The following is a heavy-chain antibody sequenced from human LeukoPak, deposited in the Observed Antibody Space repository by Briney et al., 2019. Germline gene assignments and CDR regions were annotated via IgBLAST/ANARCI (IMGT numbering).Heavy chain of an antibody. CDR3: CRGAAFDI. Sequence: PGGSLRLSCAASGFTFSSYAMTWVRQAPGKGLEWVSVIGGSGGSTYYADSVKGRFTISRDNSKNTPYLQMNSLRAEDTAVYYCCRGAAFDIWGQGTMVTVSS. J-gene: IGHJ3*02. V-gene: IGHV3-23*01. CDR1: GFTFSSYA. CDR2: IGGSGGST.